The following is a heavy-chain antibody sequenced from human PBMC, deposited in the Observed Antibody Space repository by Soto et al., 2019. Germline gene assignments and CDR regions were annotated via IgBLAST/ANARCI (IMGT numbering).Heavy chain of an antibody. CDR2: ISSSSSYI. J-gene: IGHJ4*02. D-gene: IGHD3-22*01. V-gene: IGHV3-21*01. Sequence: GGSLRLSCAASGFTFSSYSMNWFRQAPGKGLEWVSSISSSSSYIYYADSVKGRFTISRDNAKNSLYLQMNSLRAEDTAVYYCARDSPNYYGSRWGQGTLVTVSS. CDR3: ARDSPNYYGSR. CDR1: GFTFSSYS.